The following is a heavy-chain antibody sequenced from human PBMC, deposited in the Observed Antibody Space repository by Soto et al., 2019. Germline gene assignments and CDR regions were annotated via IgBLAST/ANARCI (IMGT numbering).Heavy chain of an antibody. CDR3: ARRGSASWRNWFDS. J-gene: IGHJ5*01. CDR1: GYSFSSTTYH. Sequence: PSETLSLTCTVSGYSFSSTTYHWSWIRQTPGKGLEWIGAISYSGSTNYNPSLQSRVTMSVDTSTNHFSLRLTSVTAADTAVYYCARRGSASWRNWFDSWGQGTLVTVSS. D-gene: IGHD2-2*01. CDR2: ISYSGST. V-gene: IGHV4-39*02.